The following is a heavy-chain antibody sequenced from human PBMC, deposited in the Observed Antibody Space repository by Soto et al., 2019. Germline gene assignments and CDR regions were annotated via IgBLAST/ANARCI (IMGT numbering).Heavy chain of an antibody. Sequence: PSETLSLTCSVSGGSVSYNSYYWGWIRQPPGKGLEWVGGIFYTGTTYYSPSLKDRLSISVDTSKNSFSLNLTSVTAADTAVYFCARLVVVAPVANVWGQGALVTVSS. V-gene: IGHV4-39*01. D-gene: IGHD2-21*01. CDR2: IFYTGTT. CDR3: ARLVVVAPVANV. J-gene: IGHJ4*02. CDR1: GGSVSYNSYY.